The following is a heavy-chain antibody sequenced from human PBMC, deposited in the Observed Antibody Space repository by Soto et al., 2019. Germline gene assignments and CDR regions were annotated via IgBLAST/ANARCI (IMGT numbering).Heavy chain of an antibody. V-gene: IGHV3-30*19. CDR3: ASPREGQWLVFDH. CDR1: GFTFSDFG. D-gene: IGHD6-19*01. Sequence: AGGSLRLSCVVSGFTFSDFGMHWVRQSPGEGLVRVASISKDGLDRYYSESVKGRFTISRDDSKNTVFLQMNSLKVEDTAAYFCASPREGQWLVFDHWGQRTLVTVSS. CDR2: ISKDGLDR. J-gene: IGHJ4*02.